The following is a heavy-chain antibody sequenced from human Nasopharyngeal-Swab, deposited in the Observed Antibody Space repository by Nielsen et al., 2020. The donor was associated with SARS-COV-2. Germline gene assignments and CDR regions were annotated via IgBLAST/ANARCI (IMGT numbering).Heavy chain of an antibody. CDR2: ISGSGGST. Sequence: GGSLRLSCAASGFTFRDYSMSWVRQAPGKGLEWVSAISGSGGSTYYADSVKGRFTISRDNSKNTLYLQMNSLRAEDTAVYYRAKDRGVGALDYWGQGTLVTVSS. CDR1: GFTFRDYS. CDR3: AKDRGVGALDY. J-gene: IGHJ4*02. D-gene: IGHD1-26*01. V-gene: IGHV3-23*01.